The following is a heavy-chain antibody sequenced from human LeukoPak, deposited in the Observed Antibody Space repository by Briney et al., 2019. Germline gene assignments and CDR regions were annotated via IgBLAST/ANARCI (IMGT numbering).Heavy chain of an antibody. CDR1: GFSFSDYW. CDR2: VKPDGSEK. CDR3: ANLWEMGY. D-gene: IGHD5-24*01. Sequence: GGSLRLSCAAPGFSFSDYWMSWVRQAPGKGLEWVANVKPDGSEKYYVDSVKGRFTISGDNARNSLYLQMDSLRAEDTAVYYCANLWEMGYWGQGTLVTVSS. J-gene: IGHJ4*02. V-gene: IGHV3-7*01.